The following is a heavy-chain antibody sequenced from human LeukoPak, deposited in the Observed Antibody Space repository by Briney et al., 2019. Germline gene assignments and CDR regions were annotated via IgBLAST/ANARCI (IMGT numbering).Heavy chain of an antibody. CDR3: ARVYSSSSDAFDI. CDR1: GGSISSYY. CDR2: IYYSGST. Sequence: SETLSLTCTVSGGSISSYYRSWIRQPPGKGLEWIGYIYYSGSTNYNPSLKSRVTISVDTSKNQFSLKLSSVTAADTAVYYCARVYSSSSDAFDIWGQGTMVTVSS. V-gene: IGHV4-59*01. J-gene: IGHJ3*02. D-gene: IGHD6-6*01.